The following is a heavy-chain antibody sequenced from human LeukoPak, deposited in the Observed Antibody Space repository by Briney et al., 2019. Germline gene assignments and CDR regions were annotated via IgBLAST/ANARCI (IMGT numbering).Heavy chain of an antibody. J-gene: IGHJ4*02. D-gene: IGHD1-20*01. Sequence: GGSLRLSCAASGFAFRNFWMSWVRQAPGKGLELVANTKQDGSGKYYVDSVEGRFTVSRDNAKNSLYLQMNSLRTEDTAVYYCARENYNWNPDQGYKVFDYWGQGILVTVSS. CDR1: GFAFRNFW. V-gene: IGHV3-7*01. CDR3: ARENYNWNPDQGYKVFDY. CDR2: TKQDGSGK.